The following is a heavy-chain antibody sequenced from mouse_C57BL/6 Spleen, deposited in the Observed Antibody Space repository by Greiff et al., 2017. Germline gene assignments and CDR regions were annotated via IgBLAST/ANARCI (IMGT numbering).Heavy chain of an antibody. J-gene: IGHJ3*01. Sequence: QVQLQQPGTELVKPGASVTLSCKASGYTFTSYWMHWVKQRPGQGLEWIGNINPSNGGTNYNEKFKSKATLTVDKSSSPAYMQLSSLTSEDSAVDYCASEGYYGSMAWFAYWGQGTLVTVSA. D-gene: IGHD1-1*01. V-gene: IGHV1-53*01. CDR3: ASEGYYGSMAWFAY. CDR1: GYTFTSYW. CDR2: INPSNGGT.